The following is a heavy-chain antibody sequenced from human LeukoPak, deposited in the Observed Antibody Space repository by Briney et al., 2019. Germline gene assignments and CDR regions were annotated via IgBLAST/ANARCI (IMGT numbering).Heavy chain of an antibody. J-gene: IGHJ4*02. V-gene: IGHV3-48*03. CDR1: GFTFSSYE. D-gene: IGHD1-26*01. CDR2: ISSSGSTI. CDR3: ARGDSRSYYFDN. Sequence: GGSLRLSCAASGFTFSSYEMNWVRQAPGKGLEWVSYISSSGSTIYYADSVKGRFTISRDNAKNSLYLQMNSLRAEDTAVYYCARGDSRSYYFDNWGQGTLVTVSS.